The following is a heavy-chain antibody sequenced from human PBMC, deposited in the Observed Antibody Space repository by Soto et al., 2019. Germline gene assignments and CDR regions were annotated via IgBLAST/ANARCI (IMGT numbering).Heavy chain of an antibody. CDR3: TTDKWPSTYYDILTGFPSY. CDR1: GSTFSNAW. CDR2: IKSKTDGGTT. J-gene: IGHJ4*02. V-gene: IGHV3-15*01. Sequence: GGSLRLCCASSGSTFSNAWLAWGRQAPGKGLEWVGHIKSKTDGGTTDYAAPVKGRFTISRDDSKNTLYLQMNSLKTEDTAVYYCTTDKWPSTYYDILTGFPSYWGQG. D-gene: IGHD3-9*01.